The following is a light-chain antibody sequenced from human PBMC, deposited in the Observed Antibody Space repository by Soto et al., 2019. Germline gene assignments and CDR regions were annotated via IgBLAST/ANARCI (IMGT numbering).Light chain of an antibody. Sequence: EIVMTQSPATLSVSPGERATLSCRASQSVSSNLAWYQQKPGQAPRLLIYGVSTRATGIPARFSGSGSGTDFTLTISSLEPEDFAVYYCQQYGSSSWTFGQGTKVDIK. V-gene: IGKV3-15*01. CDR1: QSVSSN. CDR2: GVS. J-gene: IGKJ1*01. CDR3: QQYGSSSWT.